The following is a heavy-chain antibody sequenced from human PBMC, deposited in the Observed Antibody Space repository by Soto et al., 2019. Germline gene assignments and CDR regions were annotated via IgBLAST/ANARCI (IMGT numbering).Heavy chain of an antibody. Sequence: ASVKVSCKTSGYIFTAYSMHWVRQAPGQGLEWMGVVNPSGGSAHYAQSFEGRVTLTRDTSTSTFYMELSSLRSEDTAVYYCAREENCRGGTCYSEYFHHWGQGALVTVSS. V-gene: IGHV1-46*01. D-gene: IGHD2-15*01. J-gene: IGHJ1*01. CDR2: VNPSGGSA. CDR1: GYIFTAYS. CDR3: AREENCRGGTCYSEYFHH.